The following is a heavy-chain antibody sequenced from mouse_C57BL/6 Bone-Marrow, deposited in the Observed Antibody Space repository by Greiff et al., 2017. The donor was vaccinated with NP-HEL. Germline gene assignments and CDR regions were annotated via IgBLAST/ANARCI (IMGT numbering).Heavy chain of an antibody. J-gene: IGHJ1*03. V-gene: IGHV5-16*01. CDR3: ARDPFPTVVPHWYFDV. D-gene: IGHD1-1*01. CDR1: GFTFSDYY. CDR2: INYDGSST. Sequence: EVQRVESEGGLVQPGSSMKLSCTASGFTFSDYYMAWVRQVPEKGLEWVANINYDGSSTYYLDSLKSRFIISRDNAKNILYLQMSSLKSEDTATYYCARDPFPTVVPHWYFDVWGTGTTGTVSS.